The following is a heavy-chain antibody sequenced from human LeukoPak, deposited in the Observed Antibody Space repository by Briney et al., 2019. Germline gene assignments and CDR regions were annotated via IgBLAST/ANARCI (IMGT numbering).Heavy chain of an antibody. D-gene: IGHD3-16*01. Sequence: ETLSLTCTVSGGSISDYYWSWVRQAPGKGLEWVANIKEDGSEKNYVDSVKGRFTISRDNAKNSLYLQMNILRAEDTAVYYCARGGGRHVEYWGQGNLVTVSS. J-gene: IGHJ4*02. CDR3: ARGGGRHVEY. CDR2: IKEDGSEK. V-gene: IGHV3-7*05. CDR1: GGSISDYY.